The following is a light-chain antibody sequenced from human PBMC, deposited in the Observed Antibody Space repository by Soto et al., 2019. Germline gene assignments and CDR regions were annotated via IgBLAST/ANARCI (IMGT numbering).Light chain of an antibody. V-gene: IGKV3-20*01. J-gene: IGKJ1*01. CDR1: QTVGSDY. CDR3: QQYRTSTQT. CDR2: GTS. Sequence: EIVLTQSPGTLSLSPGESATLSCRASQTVGSDYLAWYQQRPGQASRLLIYGTSSRATGIPDRFSGSGSGTDFTLTISRLEPEDFAVYYCQQYRTSTQTFGQGTKVEIK.